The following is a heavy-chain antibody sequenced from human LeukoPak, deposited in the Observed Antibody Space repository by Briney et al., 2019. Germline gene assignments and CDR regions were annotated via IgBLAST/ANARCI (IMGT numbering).Heavy chain of an antibody. J-gene: IGHJ4*02. CDR1: GFTISTYG. V-gene: IGHV3-23*01. CDR2: ISGSDDST. D-gene: IGHD3-10*01. CDR3: AKYSYGSGSYYNVQFDY. Sequence: PGGSLRLSCAASGFTISTYGMNWVRQAPGKGLEWVSTISGSDDSTYYAGSVKGRFTISRDNSKNMLYLHMNSLRAEDTAIYYCAKYSYGSGSYYNVQFDYWGQGTLVTVSS.